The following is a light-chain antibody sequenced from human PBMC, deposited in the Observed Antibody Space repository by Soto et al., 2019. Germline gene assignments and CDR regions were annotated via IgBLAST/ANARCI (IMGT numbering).Light chain of an antibody. V-gene: IGKV1-5*01. CDR1: QTISSR. J-gene: IGKJ1*01. CDR3: QQYHSYWT. CDR2: DAS. Sequence: DFRMTQSPSTLSASVGDRVTITCRASQTISSRLAWCQQKPGKAPKLLIYDASSLERGVPQRFSGSGSGTEFTLTISSQQTDDFSTYYCQQYHSYWTFGQGTKVE.